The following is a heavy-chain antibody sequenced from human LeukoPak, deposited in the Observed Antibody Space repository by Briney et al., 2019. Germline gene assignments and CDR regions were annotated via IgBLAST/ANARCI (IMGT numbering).Heavy chain of an antibody. J-gene: IGHJ4*02. CDR1: RGTFSSYA. Sequence: SVKVSCKASRGTFSSYAISWVRQAPGQGLEWMGGIIPIFGTANYAQKFQGRVTITTDESTSTAYMELSSLRSEDTAVYYCARGGPYYDILTGYPFDYWGQGTLVTVSS. CDR3: ARGGPYYDILTGYPFDY. D-gene: IGHD3-9*01. CDR2: IIPIFGTA. V-gene: IGHV1-69*05.